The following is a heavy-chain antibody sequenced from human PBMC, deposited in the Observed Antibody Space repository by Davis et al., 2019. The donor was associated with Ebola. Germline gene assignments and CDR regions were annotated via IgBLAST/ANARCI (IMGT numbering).Heavy chain of an antibody. V-gene: IGHV3-7*03. CDR2: IKQDGSEK. Sequence: GGSLKLSCAASGFTFSSYWMSWVRQAPGKGLEWVANIKQDGSEKYYVDSMKGRFTISRDNAKNSLYLQMNSLRAEDTAVYYCARDEVVVAATGWFDPWGQGTLVTVSS. CDR3: ARDEVVVAATGWFDP. J-gene: IGHJ5*02. CDR1: GFTFSSYW. D-gene: IGHD2-15*01.